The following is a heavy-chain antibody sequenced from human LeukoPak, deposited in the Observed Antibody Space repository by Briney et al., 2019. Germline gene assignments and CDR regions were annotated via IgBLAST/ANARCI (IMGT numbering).Heavy chain of an antibody. V-gene: IGHV4-59*01. CDR1: GFTFSDYY. J-gene: IGHJ4*02. Sequence: PGGSLRLSCAASGFTFSDYYMSWIRQPPGKGLEWIGYIYYSGTTNYNPSLKSRVTISLDTSKNQFSLKVRSVTAADMAVYYCAREGSGSYFDYWGQGTLVTVSS. D-gene: IGHD6-25*01. CDR2: IYYSGTT. CDR3: AREGSGSYFDY.